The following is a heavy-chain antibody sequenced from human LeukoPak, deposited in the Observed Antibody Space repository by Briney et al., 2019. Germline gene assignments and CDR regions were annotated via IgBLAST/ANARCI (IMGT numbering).Heavy chain of an antibody. CDR3: ARSVDY. Sequence: GGSLRLSCAASGFTFTSYWMGYFRQAPGKGLEWVANINQDGAAKYYVDSVEGRFTISRDNIKNSLYLQMSALRPDDTAVYYCARSVDYWGQGTLVTVSS. CDR2: INQDGAAK. CDR1: GFTFTSYW. V-gene: IGHV3-7*01. J-gene: IGHJ4*02.